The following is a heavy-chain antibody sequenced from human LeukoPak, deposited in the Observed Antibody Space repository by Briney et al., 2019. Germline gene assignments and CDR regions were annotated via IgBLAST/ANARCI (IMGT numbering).Heavy chain of an antibody. CDR2: ISFDGSNK. J-gene: IGHJ4*02. V-gene: IGHV3-30*04. Sequence: HSGGSLRLSCAASGFTLSSYAMHWVRQAPGKGLEWVAVISFDGSNKYYADSVKGRFTISRDNSKNTLYLQMNSLRAEDTAVYYCARVTMVRGVIITVFGQLDYWGQGTLVTVSS. D-gene: IGHD3-10*01. CDR3: ARVTMVRGVIITVFGQLDY. CDR1: GFTLSSYA.